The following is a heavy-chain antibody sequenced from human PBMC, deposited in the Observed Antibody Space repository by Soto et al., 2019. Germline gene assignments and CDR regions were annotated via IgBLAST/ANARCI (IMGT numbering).Heavy chain of an antibody. V-gene: IGHV3-53*01. CDR1: GFTVSSNY. CDR3: AKDSRSLTRITFFGVDYMDV. J-gene: IGHJ6*03. CDR2: IYSGGSP. Sequence: PGGSLRLSCAASGFTVSSNYMSWVRQAPGKGLEWVSVIYSGGSPYHADSAKGRFTISRDNSKNTLYLQMNSLRAEDTAVYYCAKDSRSLTRITFFGVDYMDVWGKGTTVTVSS. D-gene: IGHD3-3*01.